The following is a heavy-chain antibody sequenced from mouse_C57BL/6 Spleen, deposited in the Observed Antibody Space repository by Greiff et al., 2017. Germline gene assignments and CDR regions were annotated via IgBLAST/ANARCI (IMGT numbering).Heavy chain of an antibody. Sequence: QVQLQQPGAELVKPGASVKLSCKASGYTFTSYCMQWVKQRPGQGLEWIGEIDPSDSITNYNQKFKGKATLTVDTSSSTAYMELSSLTSEDSAVYYCARDPSSGEATRDIGDRGKGATVTV. V-gene: IGHV1-50*01. CDR1: GYTFTSYC. CDR3: ARDPSSGEATRDIGD. D-gene: IGHD1-3*01. CDR2: IDPSDSIT. J-gene: IGHJ4*01.